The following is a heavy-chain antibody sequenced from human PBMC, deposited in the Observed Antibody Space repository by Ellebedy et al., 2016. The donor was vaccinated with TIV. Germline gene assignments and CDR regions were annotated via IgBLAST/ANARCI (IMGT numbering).Heavy chain of an antibody. J-gene: IGHJ4*02. CDR2: ISGGGSYT. CDR1: GFTFSSNA. CDR3: AKGKDTASGRRGYFDY. Sequence: GGSLRLXCAASGFTFSSNAMNWVRQAPGKGLEWVSGISGGGSYTYYADSVKGRFTISRDSSKNTLYLQMNSLRAEDTAAYYCAKGKDTASGRRGYFDYWGQGTLVTVSS. V-gene: IGHV3-23*01. D-gene: IGHD1-14*01.